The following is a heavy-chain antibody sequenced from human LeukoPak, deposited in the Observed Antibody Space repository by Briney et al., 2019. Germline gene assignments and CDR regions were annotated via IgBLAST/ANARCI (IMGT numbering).Heavy chain of an antibody. V-gene: IGHV3-74*03. CDR1: GFSFSNYW. Sequence: GGALRLSCAASGFSFSNYWMQWVRQAPGAGLVWVSRINVDGSRTTSAASVKGPSNLSTHNANNTLYLQMDSLRAEHTAVYYCARAHSYSTKDSWGQGTLVTVSP. CDR2: INVDGSRT. J-gene: IGHJ4*02. D-gene: IGHD6-13*01. CDR3: ARAHSYSTKDS.